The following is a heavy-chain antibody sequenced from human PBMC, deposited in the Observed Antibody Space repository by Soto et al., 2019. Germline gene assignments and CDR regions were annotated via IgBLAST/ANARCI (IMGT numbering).Heavy chain of an antibody. CDR2: IYYSGST. CDR3: ARPDYYDSSGPTPGMDV. J-gene: IGHJ6*04. CDR1: GGSISSSSYY. V-gene: IGHV4-39*01. D-gene: IGHD3-22*01. Sequence: SETLSLTCTVSGGSISSSSYYWGWIRQPPGKGLEWIGSIYYSGSTYYNPSLKSRVTISVDTSKNQFSLKLSSVTAADTAVYYCARPDYYDSSGPTPGMDVWGKGTTVTVSS.